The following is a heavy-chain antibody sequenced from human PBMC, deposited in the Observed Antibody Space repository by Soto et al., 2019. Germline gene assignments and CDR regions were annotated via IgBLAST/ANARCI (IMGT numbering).Heavy chain of an antibody. CDR3: ARDRKSSCSGGSCYSYYYYYYGMDV. CDR1: EGTFSSYA. D-gene: IGHD2-15*01. J-gene: IGHJ6*02. Sequence: QVQLVQSGAEVKKPGSSVKVSCKASEGTFSSYAISWVRQAPGQGLEWMGGIIPIFGTANYAQKFQGRVTITADESTSTAYMELSSLRSEDTAVYYCARDRKSSCSGGSCYSYYYYYYGMDVWGQGTTVTVSS. V-gene: IGHV1-69*01. CDR2: IIPIFGTA.